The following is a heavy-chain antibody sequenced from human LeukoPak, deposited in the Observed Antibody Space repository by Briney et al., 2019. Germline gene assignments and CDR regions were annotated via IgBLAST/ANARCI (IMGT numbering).Heavy chain of an antibody. CDR1: GFTFSSYW. J-gene: IGHJ4*02. V-gene: IGHV3-74*01. Sequence: GGSLRLSCAASGFTFSSYWMHWVRQAPGRGLVWVSRINSDGSSTSYADSVKGRFTISRDNAKNTLYLQMNSLRAEDTAVYYCARDRMVRGVKGFDYWGQGTLVTVSS. CDR3: ARDRMVRGVKGFDY. D-gene: IGHD3-10*01. CDR2: INSDGSST.